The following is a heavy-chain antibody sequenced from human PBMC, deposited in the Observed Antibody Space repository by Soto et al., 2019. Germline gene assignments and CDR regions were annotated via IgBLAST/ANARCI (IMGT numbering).Heavy chain of an antibody. V-gene: IGHV3-53*01. J-gene: IGHJ3*02. CDR1: GFSVSSSY. CDR2: IYSGGTT. Sequence: EVQLVESGGGLIQPGGSLRLSCAASGFSVSSSYIRWVRQAPGKGLEWVSVIYSGGTTYYADSVKGRFTISRDNSKNTVYLQMNSLRAEDTAVYYCARGGQYVRAFDIWGQGTMVTVSS. CDR3: ARGGQYVRAFDI. D-gene: IGHD3-16*01.